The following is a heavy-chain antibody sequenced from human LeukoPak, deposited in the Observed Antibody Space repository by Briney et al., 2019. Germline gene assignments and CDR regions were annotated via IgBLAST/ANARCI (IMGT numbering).Heavy chain of an antibody. CDR1: GYTFTSYD. V-gene: IGHV1-2*02. CDR2: INPNSGGT. CDR3: ARSPHILTGENFDY. J-gene: IGHJ4*02. Sequence: ASVKVSCKASGYTFTSYDINWVRQATGQGLEWMGWINPNSGGTNYAQKFQGRVTMTRDTSISTAYMELSRLRSDDTAVYYCARSPHILTGENFDYWGQGTLVTVSS. D-gene: IGHD3-9*01.